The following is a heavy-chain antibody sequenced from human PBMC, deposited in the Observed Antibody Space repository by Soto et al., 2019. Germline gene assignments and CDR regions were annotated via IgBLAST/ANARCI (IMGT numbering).Heavy chain of an antibody. D-gene: IGHD2-21*02. V-gene: IGHV4-34*01. CDR3: AREWNCGGDCSYDAFDI. CDR2: INHSGST. Sequence: SETLSLTCAVYGGSFSGYYWSWIRQPPGKGLEWIGEINHSGSTNYNPSLKSRVTISVDTSKNQFSLTLSSVTAADTAVYYCAREWNCGGDCSYDAFDIWGQGTMVTVSS. J-gene: IGHJ3*02. CDR1: GGSFSGYY.